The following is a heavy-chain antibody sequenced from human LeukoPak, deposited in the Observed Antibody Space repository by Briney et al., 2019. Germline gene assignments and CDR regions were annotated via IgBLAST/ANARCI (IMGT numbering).Heavy chain of an antibody. CDR1: GFTFSDYY. CDR3: ARKRVAVAALYYYYYYGMDV. Sequence: GGSLRLSCAASGFTFSDYYMSWIRQAPGKGLEWVSYISSSGSTIYYADSVKGRFTISRDNAKNSLYLQMNSLRAEDTAVYYCARKRVAVAALYYYYYYGMDVWGQGTTVTVSS. D-gene: IGHD6-19*01. V-gene: IGHV3-11*01. CDR2: ISSSGSTI. J-gene: IGHJ6*02.